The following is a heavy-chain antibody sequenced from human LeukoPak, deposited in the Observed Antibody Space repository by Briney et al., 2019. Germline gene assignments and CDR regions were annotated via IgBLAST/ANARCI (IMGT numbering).Heavy chain of an antibody. J-gene: IGHJ4*02. CDR1: GFTFSDYY. CDR3: AREFVVVVAAAFDY. CDR2: ISSSGSTI. D-gene: IGHD2-15*01. V-gene: IGHV3-11*01. Sequence: GGSLRLSCAASGFTFSDYYMSWIRQAPGKGLEWVSYISSSGSTIYYADSEKGRFTISRDNAKNSLYLQMNSLRAEDTAVYYCAREFVVVVAAAFDYWGQGTLVTVSS.